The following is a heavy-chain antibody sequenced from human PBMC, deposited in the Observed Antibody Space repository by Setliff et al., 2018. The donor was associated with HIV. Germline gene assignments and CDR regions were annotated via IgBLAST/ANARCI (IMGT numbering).Heavy chain of an antibody. J-gene: IGHJ5*02. D-gene: IGHD5-18*01. V-gene: IGHV1-2*02. CDR3: ARNPIQIKRWSPGETWFDT. Sequence: VASVKVSCKASGFPLTDYYMHWVRQVPGQGLEWMGWIMPDSGATDYSQKFLGRLTMSRDTSLISRTRDRPITTVYMELTRLTSDDTAIYYCARNPIQIKRWSPGETWFDTWGQGTQVTVSS. CDR1: GFPLTDYY. CDR2: IMPDSGAT.